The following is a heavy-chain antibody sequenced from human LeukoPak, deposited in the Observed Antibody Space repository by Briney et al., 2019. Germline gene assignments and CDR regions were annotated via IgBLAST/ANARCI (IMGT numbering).Heavy chain of an antibody. CDR1: GGSISSGGYY. D-gene: IGHD5-18*01. Sequence: SETLSLTCTVSGGSISSGGYYWSWIRPHPGKGLEWIGYIYYSGSTYYNPSLKSRVTISVDTSKNQFSLKLSSVTAADTAVYYCARLGRRGYSYGLLDYWGQGTLVTVSS. J-gene: IGHJ4*02. CDR3: ARLGRRGYSYGLLDY. CDR2: IYYSGST. V-gene: IGHV4-31*03.